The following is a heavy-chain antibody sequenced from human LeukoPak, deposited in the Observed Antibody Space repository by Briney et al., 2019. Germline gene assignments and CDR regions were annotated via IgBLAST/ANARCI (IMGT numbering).Heavy chain of an antibody. CDR1: GYTLTELS. CDR2: FDPEDGET. CDR3: ATFRITMIVVAPRYFHY. Sequence: ASVKVSCKVSGYTLTELSMHWMRQAPGKGLEWMGGFDPEDGETIYAQKFQGRVTMTEDTSTDTAYMELSSLRSEDTAVYYCATFRITMIVVAPRYFHYWGQGTLVTVSS. V-gene: IGHV1-24*01. J-gene: IGHJ4*02. D-gene: IGHD3-22*01.